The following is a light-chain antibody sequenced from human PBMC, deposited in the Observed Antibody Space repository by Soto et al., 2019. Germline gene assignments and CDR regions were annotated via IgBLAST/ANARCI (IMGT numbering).Light chain of an antibody. V-gene: IGKV1-39*01. CDR3: QQSYSTPRT. Sequence: DIQLTQSPSSLSASVGDRVTITCRASQSISTYVNWYQQNPGKAPKLLIYSAASLQSGVPSRFSGSGSGTDFTLTISSLQPEDSATYHCQQSYSTPRTFGQGNKVAIK. J-gene: IGKJ1*01. CDR2: SAA. CDR1: QSISTY.